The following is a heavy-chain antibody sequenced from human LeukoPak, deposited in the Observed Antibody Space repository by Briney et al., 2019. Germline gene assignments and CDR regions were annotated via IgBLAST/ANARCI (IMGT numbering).Heavy chain of an antibody. Sequence: SQTLSLTCTVSGGSISSGGYYWSWIRQHPGKGLEWIGYIYYSGSTYYNLSLKSRVTISVDTSKNQFSLKLSSVTAADTAVYYCARGDDILTGYVLWGQGTLVTVSS. CDR2: IYYSGST. J-gene: IGHJ4*02. CDR1: GGSISSGGYY. V-gene: IGHV4-31*03. D-gene: IGHD3-9*01. CDR3: ARGDDILTGYVL.